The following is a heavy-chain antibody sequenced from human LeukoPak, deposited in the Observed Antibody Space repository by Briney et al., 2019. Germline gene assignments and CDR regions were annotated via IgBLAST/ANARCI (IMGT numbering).Heavy chain of an antibody. CDR3: ARAGKGDYYYGMDV. V-gene: IGHV1-69*04. J-gene: IGHJ6*02. CDR2: IIPILGIA. CDR1: GGTFSSYA. D-gene: IGHD3-10*01. Sequence: SVKVSCKASGGTFSSYAISWVRQAPGQGLEWMGRIIPILGIANYAQKFQGRVTITADKSTSTAYMELSSLRSEDTAVYYCARAGKGDYYYGMDVWGQGTTVTVSS.